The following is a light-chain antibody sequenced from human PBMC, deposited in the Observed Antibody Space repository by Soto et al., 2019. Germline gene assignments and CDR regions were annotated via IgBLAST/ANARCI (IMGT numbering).Light chain of an antibody. V-gene: IGKV1-39*01. Sequence: DIQMTQSPSSLSASVGDSVTITCRASQNIDTYLNWYQLKPGKAPAPGFQREAPSNFSGSGSGTDFSLSISSLQPEDFATYCCQQSYSSPRTFGQGTRVEIK. CDR3: QQSYSSPRT. CDR1: QNIDTY. J-gene: IGKJ1*01. CDR2: AP.